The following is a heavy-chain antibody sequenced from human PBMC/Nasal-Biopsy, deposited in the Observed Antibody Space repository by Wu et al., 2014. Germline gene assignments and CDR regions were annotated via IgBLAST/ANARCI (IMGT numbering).Heavy chain of an antibody. CDR1: GGSINGYY. D-gene: IGHD2-21*01. J-gene: IGHJ3*02. CDR2: IYSSGST. CDR3: AAWLFGLRSFDI. V-gene: IGHV4-4*07. Sequence: TLSLTCTVSGGSINGYYWSWVRQPAGKGLEWIGRIYSSGSTNYNPSLRSRVTMSVDTSNNQFSLKLSSVTATDTAVYYCAAWLFGLRSFDIWGQGDDGHCLF.